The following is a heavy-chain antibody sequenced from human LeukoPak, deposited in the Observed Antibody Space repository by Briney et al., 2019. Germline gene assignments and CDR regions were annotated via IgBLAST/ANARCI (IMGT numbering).Heavy chain of an antibody. CDR2: IIHSGST. Sequence: SETLSLTCAVYGGSFSGYYWSWIRQPPGKGLEWIGEIIHSGSTNYNPSLKSRVTISVDTSKNQFSLKLSSVTAADTAVYYCARAELGSGWSYYYYYYGMDVWGQGTTVTVSS. D-gene: IGHD6-19*01. CDR1: GGSFSGYY. CDR3: ARAELGSGWSYYYYYYGMDV. J-gene: IGHJ6*02. V-gene: IGHV4-34*12.